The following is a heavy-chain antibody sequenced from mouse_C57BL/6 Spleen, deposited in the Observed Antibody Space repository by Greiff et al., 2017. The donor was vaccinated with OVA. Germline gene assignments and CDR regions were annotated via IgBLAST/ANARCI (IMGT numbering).Heavy chain of an antibody. CDR2: ISSGGSYT. CDR1: GFTFSSYG. CDR3: ARLPTGTVAY. Sequence: EVKLQESGGDLVKPGGSLKLSCAASGFTFSSYGMSWVRQTPDKRLEWVATISSGGSYTYYPDSVKGRFTISRDNAKNTLYLQMSSLKSEDTAMYYCARLPTGTVAYWGQGTLVTVSA. J-gene: IGHJ3*01. V-gene: IGHV5-6*01. D-gene: IGHD4-1*02.